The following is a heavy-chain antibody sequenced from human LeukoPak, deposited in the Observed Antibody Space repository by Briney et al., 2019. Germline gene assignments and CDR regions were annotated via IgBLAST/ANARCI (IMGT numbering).Heavy chain of an antibody. CDR1: GGSISSYY. V-gene: IGHV4-4*07. CDR3: ASHTYDYVWGTYHYATGYFDY. D-gene: IGHD3-16*02. J-gene: IGHJ4*02. Sequence: SETLSLTCTVTGGSISSYYWSWIRQPAGKGLEWIGRIYTSGSTNYNPSLKSRVTMSVDTSKNQFSLKLSSVTAADTAVYHCASHTYDYVWGTYHYATGYFDYWGRGTLVTVSS. CDR2: IYTSGST.